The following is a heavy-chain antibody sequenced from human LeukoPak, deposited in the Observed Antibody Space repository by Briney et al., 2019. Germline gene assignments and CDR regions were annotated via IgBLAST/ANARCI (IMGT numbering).Heavy chain of an antibody. Sequence: SETLSLTCTVSGDSISSYYWSWIRQPPGKGLEWIGYIYYSGSTNYNPSLKSRVTISVDTSKNQFSLKLSSVTAADTAVYYCARGRVLRFLEWLFQPNWFDPWGQGTLVTVSS. D-gene: IGHD3-3*01. V-gene: IGHV4-59*01. CDR1: GDSISSYY. CDR2: IYYSGST. J-gene: IGHJ5*02. CDR3: ARGRVLRFLEWLFQPNWFDP.